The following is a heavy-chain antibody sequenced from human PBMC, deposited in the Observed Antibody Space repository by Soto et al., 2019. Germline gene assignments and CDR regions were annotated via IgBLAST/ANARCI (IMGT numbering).Heavy chain of an antibody. CDR3: ARAIAPRYCSGGSCYPFAYYGMDV. CDR1: GFSISKYG. V-gene: IGHV3-30*19. D-gene: IGHD2-15*01. CDR2: ISYDGSNK. Sequence: GGSLRLSCVVSGFSISKYGMHWVRQAPGKGLEWVAVISYDGSNKYYADSVKGRFTISRDNSKNTLYLQMNSLRAEDTAVYYCARAIAPRYCSGGSCYPFAYYGMDVWGQGTTVTFSS. J-gene: IGHJ6*02.